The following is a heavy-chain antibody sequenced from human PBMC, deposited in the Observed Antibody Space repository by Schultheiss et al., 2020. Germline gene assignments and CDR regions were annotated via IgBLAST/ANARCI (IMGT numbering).Heavy chain of an antibody. CDR1: GFTFRSNW. Sequence: GGSLRLSCVASGFTFRSNWMSWVRQAPGKGLEWVANINQDGSEKYYVDSVKGRFTISRDNAKNSLYLQMNSLRAEDTAVYYCARPHIIRSLYYFDYWGQGTLVTVSS. CDR3: ARPHIIRSLYYFDY. J-gene: IGHJ4*02. V-gene: IGHV3-7*02. CDR2: INQDGSEK. D-gene: IGHD3-10*01.